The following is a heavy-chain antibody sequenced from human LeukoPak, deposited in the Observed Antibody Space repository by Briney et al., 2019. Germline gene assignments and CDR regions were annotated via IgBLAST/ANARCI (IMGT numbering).Heavy chain of an antibody. CDR2: IYYSGST. CDR1: GGSISSSSYY. CDR3: ARQGGLVVVFY. Sequence: SETLSLTCTVSGGSISSSSYYWGWIRQPPGKGLEWIGSIYYSGSTYYNPSLKSRVTISVDTSKNQFSLKLSSVTAADTAVYYCARQGGLVVVFYRGQGTLVTVSS. D-gene: IGHD3-22*01. J-gene: IGHJ4*02. V-gene: IGHV4-39*01.